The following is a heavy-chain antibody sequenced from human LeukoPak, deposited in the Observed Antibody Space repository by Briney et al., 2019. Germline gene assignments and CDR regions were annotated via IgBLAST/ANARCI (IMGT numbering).Heavy chain of an antibody. D-gene: IGHD3-10*01. V-gene: IGHV3-66*01. J-gene: IGHJ6*03. Sequence: GGSLRLSCAASGFTVSSNYMSWLRQAPGKGLEWVSVIYSGGTTYYADSVKGRFTISRDNSKNTLYLQMNSLKTEDTAVYYCTARYGSGSPPYYYYYYRDVWGKGTTVTISS. CDR3: TARYGSGSPPYYYYYYRDV. CDR2: IYSGGTT. CDR1: GFTVSSNY.